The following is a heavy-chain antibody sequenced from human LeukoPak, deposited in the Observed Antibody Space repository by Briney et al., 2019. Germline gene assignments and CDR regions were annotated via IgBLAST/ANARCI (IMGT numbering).Heavy chain of an antibody. Sequence: GGSLRLSCAASGFTVSSNYMSWVRQAPGKGLEWVSVIYSGGSTYYADSLKGRFTISRDNSKNTLYLQMNSLRAEDTAVYYCAREYSDILTGFYWFDHWGQGTLVTVSS. D-gene: IGHD3-9*01. CDR1: GFTVSSNY. J-gene: IGHJ5*02. V-gene: IGHV3-66*02. CDR3: AREYSDILTGFYWFDH. CDR2: IYSGGST.